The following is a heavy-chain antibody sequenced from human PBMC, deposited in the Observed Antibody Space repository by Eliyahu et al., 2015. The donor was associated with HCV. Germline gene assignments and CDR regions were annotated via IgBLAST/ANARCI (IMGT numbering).Heavy chain of an antibody. CDR1: GFXFSKAW. CDR2: IKSKTDGGTT. D-gene: IGHD3-10*01. V-gene: IGHV3-15*01. J-gene: IGHJ6*03. Sequence: EVQLVESGGGLVKPGGSLRLSCAASGFXFSKAWMSWVRQAPGKGPEWIVGIKSKTDGGTTDYAAPVKGRFTISRDDSKSTLYLQMNSLKTEDTAVYYCTTGAPGGFDYYLDVWGQGTTVTVSS. CDR3: TTGAPGGFDYYLDV.